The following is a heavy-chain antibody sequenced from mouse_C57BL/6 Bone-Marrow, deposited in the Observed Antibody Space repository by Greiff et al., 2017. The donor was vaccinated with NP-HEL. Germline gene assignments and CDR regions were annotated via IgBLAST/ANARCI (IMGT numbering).Heavy chain of an antibody. J-gene: IGHJ3*01. D-gene: IGHD1-1*01. CDR1: GYTFTSYW. CDR2: IDPSDSET. CDR3: ASNYYGSSPGWFAY. V-gene: IGHV1-52*01. Sequence: QVQLQQPGAELVRPGSSVKLSCKDSGYTFTSYWMHWVKQRPIQGLEWIGNIDPSDSETHYNQKFKDKATLTVDKSSSTAYMQLSSLTSEDSAVYYCASNYYGSSPGWFAYWGQGTLVTVSA.